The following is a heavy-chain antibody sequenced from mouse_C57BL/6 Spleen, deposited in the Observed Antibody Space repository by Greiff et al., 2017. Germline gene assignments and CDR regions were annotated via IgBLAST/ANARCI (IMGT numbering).Heavy chain of an antibody. J-gene: IGHJ4*01. CDR2: ISSGSSTI. D-gene: IGHD2-4*01. CDR3: ARLYDYDNAMDY. CDR1: GFTFSDYG. V-gene: IGHV5-17*01. Sequence: EVKVVESGGGLVKPGGSLKLSCAASGFTFSDYGMHWVRQAPEKGLEWVAYISSGSSTIYYADTVKGRFTISRDNAKNTLFLQMTSLRSEDTAMYYCARLYDYDNAMDYWGQGTSVTVSS.